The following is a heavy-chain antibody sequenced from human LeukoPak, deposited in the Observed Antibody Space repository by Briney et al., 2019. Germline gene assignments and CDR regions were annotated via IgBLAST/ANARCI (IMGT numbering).Heavy chain of an antibody. CDR2: FDPEDDEA. D-gene: IGHD1-1*01. V-gene: IGHV1-24*01. CDR1: GYSLSELS. Sequence: GASVKVSCKVSGYSLSELSIHWVRQAPGKGLEWMGGFDPEDDEAIYVQSLEGRVTMTEDTSTDTAYMELSGLTSDDAAVYYCATDVTGTAPYDFWGRGTLVTVS. J-gene: IGHJ4*02. CDR3: ATDVTGTAPYDF.